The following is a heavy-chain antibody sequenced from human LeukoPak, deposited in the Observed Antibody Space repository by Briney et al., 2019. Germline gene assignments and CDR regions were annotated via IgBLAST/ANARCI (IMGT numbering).Heavy chain of an antibody. J-gene: IGHJ6*02. CDR3: AKEGYSGSYTHYYYGMDV. Sequence: PGGSLRLSCAASGFNFDNYGMHWVRQAPGKGLEWVAVITFDGNDKDYTDSVKGRFTISRDNSKNTLHLQVNSLRTEDTGVYYCAKEGYSGSYTHYYYGMDVWGQGTTVTVSS. D-gene: IGHD1-26*01. CDR2: ITFDGNDK. V-gene: IGHV3-30*18. CDR1: GFNFDNYG.